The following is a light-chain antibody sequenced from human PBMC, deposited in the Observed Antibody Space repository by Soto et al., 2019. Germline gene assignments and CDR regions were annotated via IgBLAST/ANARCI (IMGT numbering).Light chain of an antibody. V-gene: IGKV3-15*01. Sequence: EIVMTQSPATLSVSPGERATLSCRASQSVSSNLAWYQQKPGQAPRLLFYGTSTRATGIPARLSGTGSGTDFTLTISSLQSEDFAVYYCQQYNKWPYTFGQGTKLEIK. CDR1: QSVSSN. CDR2: GTS. J-gene: IGKJ2*01. CDR3: QQYNKWPYT.